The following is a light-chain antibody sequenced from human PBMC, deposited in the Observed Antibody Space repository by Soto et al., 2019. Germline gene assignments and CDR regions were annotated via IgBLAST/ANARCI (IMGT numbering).Light chain of an antibody. V-gene: IGKV3-15*01. CDR3: QQYSTWPLT. J-gene: IGKJ4*01. Sequence: EIVMTQSPATLSVSPGERATLSCRASQSVSTTLAWYQQKPGQAPRLLIYGASTRATGIPARFSGTGSATEFTLTISSLQSEDSAVYYCQQYSTWPLTFGGGTKVEI. CDR2: GAS. CDR1: QSVSTT.